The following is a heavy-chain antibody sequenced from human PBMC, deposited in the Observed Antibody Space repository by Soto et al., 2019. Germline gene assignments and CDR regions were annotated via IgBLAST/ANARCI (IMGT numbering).Heavy chain of an antibody. CDR3: ARGGRNYYYYGMDV. J-gene: IGHJ6*02. CDR1: GFTFSSHE. V-gene: IGHV3-48*03. Sequence: GGSLRLSCAASGFTFSSHEMNWVRQAPGKGLEWVSFIGSSGGTIYYADSVKGRFTISRDNAKNALYVQMNSLRAEDTAVYYCARGGRNYYYYGMDVWGQGTTVTVYS. CDR2: IGSSGGTI. D-gene: IGHD3-16*01.